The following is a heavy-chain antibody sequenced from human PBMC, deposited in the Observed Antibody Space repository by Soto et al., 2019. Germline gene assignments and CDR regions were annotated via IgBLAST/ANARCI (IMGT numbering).Heavy chain of an antibody. J-gene: IGHJ4*02. V-gene: IGHV1-24*01. Sequence: GASVKVSCKASGYTFTIYDINWVRQAPGKGLEWMGGFDPEDGDTTYAQKFQGRVTMTKDTSTDTAYMELSSLRSEDTAVYYCATDLTEDELGIAVAGGVNWGQGTLVTVSS. CDR2: FDPEDGDT. D-gene: IGHD6-19*01. CDR3: ATDLTEDELGIAVAGGVN. CDR1: GYTFTIYD.